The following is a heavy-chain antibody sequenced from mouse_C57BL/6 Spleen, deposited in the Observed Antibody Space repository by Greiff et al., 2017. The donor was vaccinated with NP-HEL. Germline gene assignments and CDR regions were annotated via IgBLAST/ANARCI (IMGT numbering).Heavy chain of an antibody. D-gene: IGHD1-1*01. V-gene: IGHV1-55*01. CDR3: ARRGYGSSYAMDY. CDR1: GYTFTSYW. CDR2: IYPGSGST. J-gene: IGHJ4*01. Sequence: QVQLKESGAELVKPGASVKMSCKASGYTFTSYWITWVKQRPGQGLEWIGDIYPGSGSTNYNEKFKSKATLTVDTSSSTAYMQLSSLTSEDSAVYYCARRGYGSSYAMDYWGQGTSVTVSS.